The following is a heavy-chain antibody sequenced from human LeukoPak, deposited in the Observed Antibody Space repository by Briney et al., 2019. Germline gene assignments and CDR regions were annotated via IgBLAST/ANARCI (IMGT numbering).Heavy chain of an antibody. D-gene: IGHD3-22*01. CDR3: ATHSITMIVVVTLDY. Sequence: GGSLRLSCAASGFTFSNAWMSWVRQAPGKGLEWVGRIKSKTDGGTTDYAAPVKGRFTISRDDSKNTLYLQMNSLKTEGTAVYYCATHSITMIVVVTLDYWGQGTLVTVSS. CDR1: GFTFSNAW. CDR2: IKSKTDGGTT. J-gene: IGHJ4*02. V-gene: IGHV3-15*01.